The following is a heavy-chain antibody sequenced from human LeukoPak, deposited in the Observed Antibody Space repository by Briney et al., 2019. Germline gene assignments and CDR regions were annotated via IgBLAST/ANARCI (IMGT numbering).Heavy chain of an antibody. V-gene: IGHV4-59*08. CDR2: IYYSGST. J-gene: IGHJ6*02. CDR3: ARTYSSGWYFGMDV. D-gene: IGHD6-19*01. Sequence: SETLSLTCTVSGGSISSYYWSWIRQPPGKGLEWIGYIYYSGSTNYSPSLKSRVTISVDTSKNQFSLKLSSVTAADTAVYYCARTYSSGWYFGMDVWGQGTTVTVSS. CDR1: GGSISSYY.